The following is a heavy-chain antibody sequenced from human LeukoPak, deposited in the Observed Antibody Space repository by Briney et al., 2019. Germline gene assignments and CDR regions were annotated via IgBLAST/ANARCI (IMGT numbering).Heavy chain of an antibody. J-gene: IGHJ4*02. CDR3: ARDLSENYYGSGSYPYYFDY. CDR2: ISAYNGNT. Sequence: ASVKVSCKASGYTFTSYGISWVRQAPGQGLEWMGWISAYNGNTNYAQKLQGRVTMTTDTSTSTAYMELRSLRSDDTAVYYCARDLSENYYGSGSYPYYFDYWGQGTLDTVSS. CDR1: GYTFTSYG. V-gene: IGHV1-18*01. D-gene: IGHD3-10*01.